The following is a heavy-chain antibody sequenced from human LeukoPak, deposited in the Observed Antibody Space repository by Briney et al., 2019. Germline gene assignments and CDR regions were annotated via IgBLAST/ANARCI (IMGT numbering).Heavy chain of an antibody. D-gene: IGHD3-22*01. Sequence: GASVKVSCKASGHTFTNYGINWVRQAPGQGLEWMGWISAYNGNTNYAQKVQGRVTMTTDTSTSTAYMELRSLRSDDTAVYYCARDSSGYPRDASDYWGQGTLVTVSS. J-gene: IGHJ4*02. V-gene: IGHV1-18*01. CDR3: ARDSSGYPRDASDY. CDR1: GHTFTNYG. CDR2: ISAYNGNT.